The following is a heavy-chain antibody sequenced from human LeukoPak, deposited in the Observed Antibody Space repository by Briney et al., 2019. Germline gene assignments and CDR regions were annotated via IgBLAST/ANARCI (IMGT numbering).Heavy chain of an antibody. D-gene: IGHD3-10*01. V-gene: IGHV4-34*01. CDR3: ARGSGAGSGIKTLDY. CDR1: GGSFSGYY. CDR2: INHSGST. Sequence: SETLSLTCAVYGGSFSGYYWSWIRQPPGKGLEWIGEINHSGSTNYNPSLKSRVTISVDTSKNQFSLKLSSVTAADTAVYYCARGSGAGSGIKTLDYWGQGALVTVSS. J-gene: IGHJ4*02.